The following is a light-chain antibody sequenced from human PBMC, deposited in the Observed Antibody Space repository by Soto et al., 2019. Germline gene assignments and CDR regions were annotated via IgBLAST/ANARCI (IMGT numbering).Light chain of an antibody. CDR2: DVS. Sequence: QSALTQPASVSGSPGQSITISCTGTSSDVGGYDYASWYQQHPGKAPKLMIYDVSNRPSGVSNRFSGSKSGNMASLTISGLQAEDEADYYCSSYASGSTLKVGGGTKLTVL. CDR3: SSYASGSTLK. J-gene: IGLJ2*01. V-gene: IGLV2-14*01. CDR1: SSDVGGYDY.